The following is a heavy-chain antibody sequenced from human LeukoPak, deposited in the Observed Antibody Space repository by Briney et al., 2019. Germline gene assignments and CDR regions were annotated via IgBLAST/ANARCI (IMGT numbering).Heavy chain of an antibody. CDR1: GYTFTSYG. CDR3: ARDGSYYDSSGYYWAYYFGY. D-gene: IGHD3-22*01. Sequence: ASVKVSCKASGYTFTSYGISWVRQAPGQGLEWMGWISAYNGNTNYEQKLQGRVTMTTDTSTSTAYMELRSLRSDDTAVYYCARDGSYYDSSGYYWAYYFGYWGQGTLVTVSS. V-gene: IGHV1-18*01. CDR2: ISAYNGNT. J-gene: IGHJ4*02.